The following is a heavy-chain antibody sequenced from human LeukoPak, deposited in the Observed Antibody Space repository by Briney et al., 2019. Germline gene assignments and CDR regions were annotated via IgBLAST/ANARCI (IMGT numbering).Heavy chain of an antibody. CDR2: ISSSGSTI. J-gene: IGHJ5*02. CDR3: ASLDFWSGSHIDP. D-gene: IGHD3-3*01. Sequence: PGGSLRLSCAASGFTFSDYYMSWIRQAPGKGLEWVSYISSSGSTIYYADSVKGRFTISRDNAKNSLYLQMNSLRAEDTAVYYCASLDFWSGSHIDPWGQGTLVTVSS. V-gene: IGHV3-11*04. CDR1: GFTFSDYY.